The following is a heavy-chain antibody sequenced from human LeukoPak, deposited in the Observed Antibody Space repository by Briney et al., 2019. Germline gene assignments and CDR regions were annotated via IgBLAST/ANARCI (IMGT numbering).Heavy chain of an antibody. CDR1: GYTFTGFY. CDR3: ARGSFRSSTKILYGMDV. Sequence: ASVKVSCKTSGYTFTGFYIHWVRQAPGQGLEWMGWINPNSGGTNYAQKFQGWVTMTRDTSISTAYMELSRLRSDDTAVYYCARGSFRSSTKILYGMDVWGQGTTVTVSS. D-gene: IGHD2-2*01. J-gene: IGHJ6*02. CDR2: INPNSGGT. V-gene: IGHV1-2*04.